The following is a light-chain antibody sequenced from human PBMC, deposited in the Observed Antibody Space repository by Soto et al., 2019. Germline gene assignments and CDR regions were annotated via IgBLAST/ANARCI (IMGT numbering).Light chain of an antibody. V-gene: IGKV1-33*01. CDR1: QDISKY. Sequence: DIQMTQSPSSLSASVGDRVTITCQASQDISKYLNWYQQKPGKAPKLLIYDASNLETGVPSRFSGSGSGTDFTHTINRLQPEDIAKYYCQQYKSLLSFGPGTKVDIK. CDR3: QQYKSLLS. J-gene: IGKJ3*01. CDR2: DAS.